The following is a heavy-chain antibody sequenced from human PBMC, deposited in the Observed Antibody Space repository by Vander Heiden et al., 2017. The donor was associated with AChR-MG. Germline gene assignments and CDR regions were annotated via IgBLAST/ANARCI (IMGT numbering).Heavy chain of an antibody. D-gene: IGHD3-3*01. Sequence: EVQLLESGGGLVQPGGSLRLSCAASGFTFSSYAMNWVRQAPGKGLEWVSGISGNGRNKYYADSVKGRFTISRDNSKSTLYLQMNSLRADDTAVYYCAKFQTIFGANDYWGQGTLVTVSS. V-gene: IGHV3-23*01. CDR1: GFTFSSYA. CDR3: AKFQTIFGANDY. J-gene: IGHJ4*02. CDR2: ISGNGRNK.